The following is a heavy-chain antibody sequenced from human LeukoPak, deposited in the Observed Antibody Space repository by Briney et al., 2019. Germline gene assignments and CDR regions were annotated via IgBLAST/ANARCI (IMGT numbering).Heavy chain of an antibody. V-gene: IGHV4-39*01. CDR3: ARQGVLIAARPDY. D-gene: IGHD6-6*01. CDR1: GGSISIISSSTYY. CDR2: IYYSGST. Sequence: SETLSLTCTVSGGSISIISSSTYYWGWIRQPPGKGLEWIGSIYYSGSTYYNPSLKSRVTISVDTSKNQFSLKLSSVTAADTAVYYCARQGVLIAARPDYWGQGTLVTVSS. J-gene: IGHJ4*02.